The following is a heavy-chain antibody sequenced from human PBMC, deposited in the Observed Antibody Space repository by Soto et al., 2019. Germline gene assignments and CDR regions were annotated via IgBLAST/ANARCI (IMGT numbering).Heavy chain of an antibody. CDR2: IWYGGSTK. Sequence: SLRLSCAASGFTFIIYGMQWVRQAPGKGLDGVAVIWYGGSTKDYADSVKGRFTSSRDNSKNRLYLQMNSLRAEDTAVYYCARDHILTGYGIDYYYGMDVWGQGTTVTV. J-gene: IGHJ6*02. CDR3: ARDHILTGYGIDYYYGMDV. V-gene: IGHV3-33*01. D-gene: IGHD3-9*01. CDR1: GFTFIIYG.